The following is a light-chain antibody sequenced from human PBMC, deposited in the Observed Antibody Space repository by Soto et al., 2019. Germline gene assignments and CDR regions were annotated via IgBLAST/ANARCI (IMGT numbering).Light chain of an antibody. Sequence: ENVLSQSPATLNISPEGRATLSCRASQSVSSYLAWYQQKPGQAPRLLIYDASNRATGIPARFSGSGSGTDCPRTLTDPDSGAFPVYCFQQRTHWPDTYAGGTKVDIK. V-gene: IGKV3-11*01. CDR3: QQRTHWPDT. J-gene: IGKJ4*02. CDR2: DAS. CDR1: QSVSSY.